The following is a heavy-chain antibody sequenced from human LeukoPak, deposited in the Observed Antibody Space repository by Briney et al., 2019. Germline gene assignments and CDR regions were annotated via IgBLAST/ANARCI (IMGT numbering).Heavy chain of an antibody. CDR1: GYSFISYW. J-gene: IGHJ4*02. V-gene: IGHV5-51*01. CDR2: IYPGDSDT. CDR3: ARGRPGDYVWGSYRFPHPPDY. D-gene: IGHD3-16*02. Sequence: GESLKISCKGSGYSFISYWIGWVRQMPGKGLEWMGIIYPGDSDTRYSPSFQGQVTISADKSISTAYLQWSSLKASDTAMYYCARGRPGDYVWGSYRFPHPPDYWGQGTLVTVSS.